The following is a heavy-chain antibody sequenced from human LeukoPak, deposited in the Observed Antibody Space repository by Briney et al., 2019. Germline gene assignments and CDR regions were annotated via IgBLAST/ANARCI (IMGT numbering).Heavy chain of an antibody. CDR2: IYHSGST. J-gene: IGHJ4*02. V-gene: IGHV4-38-2*02. CDR1: GYSISSGYY. CDR3: ARDRFFSGGMVDY. Sequence: SETLSLTCTVSGYSISSGYYWGWIRQPPGKGLEWIGSIYHSGSTYYNPSLKSRVTISVDTSKNQFSLKLSSVTAADTAVYYCARDRFFSGGMVDYWGQGTLVTVSS. D-gene: IGHD3-3*01.